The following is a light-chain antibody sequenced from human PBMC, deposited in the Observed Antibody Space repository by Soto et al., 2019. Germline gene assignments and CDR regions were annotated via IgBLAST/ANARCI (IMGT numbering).Light chain of an antibody. V-gene: IGLV2-14*01. CDR1: SSDVGSYNY. Sequence: QSVLTQPASVSGSPGQSTTISCTGTSSDVGSYNYVSWYQQHPGRAPRLMIYEVSNRPSGVSNRFSGSKSGNTASLTISGLHAEDEADYYCSSYTTSSTYVFGPGTKLTVL. CDR3: SSYTTSSTYV. J-gene: IGLJ1*01. CDR2: EVS.